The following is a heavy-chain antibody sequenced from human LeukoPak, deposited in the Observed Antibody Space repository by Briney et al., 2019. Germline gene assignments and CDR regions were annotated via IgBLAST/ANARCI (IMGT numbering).Heavy chain of an antibody. J-gene: IGHJ4*02. CDR2: IYYSGST. CDR3: AREWGDYYDSSGTIDY. Sequence: PSQTLSLTCTVSGGSISSGGYYWSWIRQHPGKGLEWIGYIYYSGSTYYNPSLKSRVTISVDTSKNQFSLKLSSVTAADTAVYYCAREWGDYYDSSGTIDYWGQGTLVTVSS. CDR1: GGSISSGGYY. V-gene: IGHV4-31*03. D-gene: IGHD3-22*01.